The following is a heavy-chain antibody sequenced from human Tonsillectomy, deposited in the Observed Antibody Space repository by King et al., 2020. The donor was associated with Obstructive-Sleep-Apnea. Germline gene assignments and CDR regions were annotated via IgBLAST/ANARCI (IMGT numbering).Heavy chain of an antibody. CDR2: ISWNSGSI. V-gene: IGHV3-9*01. D-gene: IGHD4-17*01. CDR3: AKERLRNWYFDL. CDR1: GFTFADYA. Sequence: VQLVESGGGLVQPGRSRRLSVAASGFTFADYAMHWFRQAPGKGLELVLGISWNSGSIGYADSLKGRFTISRDNAKNSLYLQMNSLRAEDTALYYCAKERLRNWYFDLWGRGTLVTVSS. J-gene: IGHJ2*01.